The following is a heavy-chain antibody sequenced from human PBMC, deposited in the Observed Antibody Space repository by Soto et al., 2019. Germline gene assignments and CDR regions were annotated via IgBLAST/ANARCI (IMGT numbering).Heavy chain of an antibody. CDR3: ARDRESYYYYYYMDV. Sequence: ASVKVSCKASGYTFTSYGISWVRQAPGQGLEWMGWISAYNGNTNYAQKLQGRVTMTTDTSTSTAYMELRSLRSDDTAVYYCARDRESYYYYYYMDVWGKGTTVTVSS. J-gene: IGHJ6*03. CDR1: GYTFTSYG. V-gene: IGHV1-18*01. CDR2: ISAYNGNT.